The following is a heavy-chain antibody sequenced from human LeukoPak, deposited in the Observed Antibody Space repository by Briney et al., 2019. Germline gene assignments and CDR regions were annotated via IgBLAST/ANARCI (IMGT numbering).Heavy chain of an antibody. CDR3: ASGGAATIPYA. J-gene: IGHJ5*02. D-gene: IGHD6-25*01. V-gene: IGHV1-69*02. Sequence: SVKVSCKASGGTFSSYTISWVRQAPGQGLEWMGRIIPILGITNYAQKFQGRVTITADKSTSTAYMELSSLRSEDTAVYYCASGGAATIPYAWGQGTLVTVSS. CDR2: IIPILGIT. CDR1: GGTFSSYT.